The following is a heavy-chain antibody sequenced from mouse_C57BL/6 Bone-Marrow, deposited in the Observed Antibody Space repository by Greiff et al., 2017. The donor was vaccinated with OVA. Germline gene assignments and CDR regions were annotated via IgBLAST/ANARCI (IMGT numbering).Heavy chain of an antibody. CDR1: GYTFTSYG. CDR2: IYPRSGNT. V-gene: IGHV1-81*01. D-gene: IGHD2-3*01. Sequence: QVQLKESGAELARPGASVKLSCKASGYTFTSYGISWVKQRTGQGLEWIGEIYPRSGNTYYNEKFKGKATLTADKSSSTAYMELRSLTSEDSAVYFCARSYDGYSDFDVWGTGTTVTVSS. CDR3: ARSYDGYSDFDV. J-gene: IGHJ1*03.